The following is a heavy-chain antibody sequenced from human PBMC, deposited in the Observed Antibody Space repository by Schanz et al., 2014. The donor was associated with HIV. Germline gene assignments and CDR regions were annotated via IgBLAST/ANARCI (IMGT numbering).Heavy chain of an antibody. D-gene: IGHD6-13*01. V-gene: IGHV3-30*19. CDR1: GFTFSSSG. J-gene: IGHJ4*02. CDR3: ARDAEGSWKWGYFDY. CDR2: ISYDGSNK. Sequence: QVQLVESGGGVVQPGRSLRLSCTASGFTFSSSGMHWVRQAPGKGLEWVAVISYDGSNKYYADSVKGRFTISRDNSKNTLYLQMNSLRAEDTAVYYCARDAEGSWKWGYFDYGGQGILVTVSS.